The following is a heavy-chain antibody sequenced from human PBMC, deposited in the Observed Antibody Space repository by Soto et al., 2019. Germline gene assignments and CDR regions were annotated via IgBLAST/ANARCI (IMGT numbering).Heavy chain of an antibody. CDR1: GGSISSGGYY. D-gene: IGHD2-2*01. Sequence: PSETLSLTCTVSGGSISSGGYYWSWIRQHPGKGLEGIGYIYYSGSTYYNPSLKSRVTISVDTSKNQFSLKLSAVTAADTAVYYCARAGVVPAAPSYNVFDPRGQGILVTVAA. J-gene: IGHJ5*02. CDR3: ARAGVVPAAPSYNVFDP. CDR2: IYYSGST. V-gene: IGHV4-31*03.